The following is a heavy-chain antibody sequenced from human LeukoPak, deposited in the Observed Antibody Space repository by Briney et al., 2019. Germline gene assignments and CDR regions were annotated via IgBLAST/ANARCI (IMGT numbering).Heavy chain of an antibody. Sequence: GGSLRLSCAASGFTFSSYWMNWVRQAPGKGLVWVSRIASDGSGTTYADSVKGRFSISRDNAKNTLYLQTNSLRVEDTAVYYCARGRPHGNDYWGQGTLVTVSS. V-gene: IGHV3-74*01. CDR2: IASDGSGT. D-gene: IGHD4-23*01. CDR3: ARGRPHGNDY. CDR1: GFTFSSYW. J-gene: IGHJ4*02.